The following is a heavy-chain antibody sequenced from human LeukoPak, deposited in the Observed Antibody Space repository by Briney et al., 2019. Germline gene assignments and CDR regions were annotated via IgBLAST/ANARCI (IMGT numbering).Heavy chain of an antibody. Sequence: GGSLRLSCAASGFTVSSNYMTWVRQAPGKGLEWVGNIKEDGSKKNYVDSVKGRFTLSRDNAKNSLYLQMNSLKTDDTAVYYCTTGGHGSYDSSGYYLGDYWGQGTLVTVSS. J-gene: IGHJ4*02. CDR3: TTGGHGSYDSSGYYLGDY. CDR2: IKEDGSKK. V-gene: IGHV3-7*03. D-gene: IGHD3-22*01. CDR1: GFTVSSNY.